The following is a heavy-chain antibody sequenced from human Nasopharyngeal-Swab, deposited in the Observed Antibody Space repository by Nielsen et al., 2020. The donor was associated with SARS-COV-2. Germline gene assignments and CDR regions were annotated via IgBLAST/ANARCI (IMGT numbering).Heavy chain of an antibody. CDR2: IYHSGST. CDR1: GCSISTINW. J-gene: IGHJ4*02. D-gene: IGHD1-26*01. CDR3: AREKGAGTYQGFDY. Sequence: SETLSLTCAVSGCSISTINWWHWVRQPPGEGLEWIGVIYHSGSTNYNPSLKSRVTMSVDKSRNQLSLKMTSVTAADTAVYYCAREKGAGTYQGFDYWGQGTLVTVSS. V-gene: IGHV4-4*02.